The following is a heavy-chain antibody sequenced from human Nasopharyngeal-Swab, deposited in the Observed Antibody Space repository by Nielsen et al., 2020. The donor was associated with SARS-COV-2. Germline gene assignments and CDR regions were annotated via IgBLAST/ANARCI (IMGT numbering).Heavy chain of an antibody. CDR3: ARDPDYYGSGSYFHGMDV. D-gene: IGHD3-10*01. Sequence: SVKVSCKASGGTFSSYAISWVRQAPGQGLEWMGGIIPIFGTANYAQKFQGRVTITADESTSTAYMELSSLRDEDTAVYYCARDPDYYGSGSYFHGMDVWGQGTTVTVSS. CDR1: GGTFSSYA. CDR2: IIPIFGTA. V-gene: IGHV1-69*13. J-gene: IGHJ6*02.